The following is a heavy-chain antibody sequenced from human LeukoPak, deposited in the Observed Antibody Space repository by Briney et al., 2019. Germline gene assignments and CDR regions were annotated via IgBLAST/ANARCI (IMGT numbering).Heavy chain of an antibody. Sequence: GGSLRLSCAASGFTFSSYSMNWVRQAPGKGLEWVSFISSSSSCIYYADSVKGRFTISRDNAKNSLYLQMNSLRAENTAVYYCARDYRGPVDTAMVADYWGQGTLVTVPS. V-gene: IGHV3-21*01. CDR1: GFTFSSYS. CDR3: ARDYRGPVDTAMVADY. CDR2: ISSSSSCI. D-gene: IGHD5-18*01. J-gene: IGHJ4*02.